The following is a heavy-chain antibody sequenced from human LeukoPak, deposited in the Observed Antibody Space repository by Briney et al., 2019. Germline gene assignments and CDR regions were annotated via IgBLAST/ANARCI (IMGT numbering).Heavy chain of an antibody. CDR2: IYYSGST. CDR1: GGSISSYY. V-gene: IGHV4-59*12. CDR3: VRGFVVLDY. Sequence: PSETLSLTCTVSGGSISSYYWSWIRQPPGKGLEWIGNIYYSGSTNYNPSLKSRVTISVDTSKNQFSLKLSSVTAADTAVYYCVRGFVVLDYWGQGTLVTVSS. D-gene: IGHD3-10*01. J-gene: IGHJ4*02.